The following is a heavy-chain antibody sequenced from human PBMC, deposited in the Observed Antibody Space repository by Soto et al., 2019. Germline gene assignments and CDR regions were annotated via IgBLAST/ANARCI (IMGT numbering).Heavy chain of an antibody. CDR2: IIPIFGTA. CDR1: GGTFSSYA. J-gene: IGHJ4*02. D-gene: IGHD6-19*01. Sequence: QVQLVQSGAEVKKPGSSVKVSCKASGGTFSSYAISWVRQAPGQGLEWMGGIIPIFGTANYAQKFQGRVTITADESTSTAYMELSSLRSEDTAVYYCARDRHAGYSSGWIYAYWGQGTLVTVPS. V-gene: IGHV1-69*01. CDR3: ARDRHAGYSSGWIYAY.